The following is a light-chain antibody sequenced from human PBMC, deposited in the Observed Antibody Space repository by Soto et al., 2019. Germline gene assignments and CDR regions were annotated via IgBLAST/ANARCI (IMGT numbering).Light chain of an antibody. Sequence: EIVLTQSPGTLSLSPGERATLSCRASQSVSSSDLAWYQHKPGQAPRLLIFGASSRATGSQDRFSGSGSGTDFTLTTSRLEPEDFAVYYCQQYGSSPRTFGQGTKVEIK. V-gene: IGKV3-20*01. CDR3: QQYGSSPRT. CDR1: QSVSSSD. CDR2: GAS. J-gene: IGKJ1*01.